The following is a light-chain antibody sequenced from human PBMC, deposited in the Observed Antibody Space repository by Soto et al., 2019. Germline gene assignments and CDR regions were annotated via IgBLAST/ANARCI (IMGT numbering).Light chain of an antibody. CDR3: QQYDSYPLT. CDR1: QSISSW. J-gene: IGKJ4*01. CDR2: EAS. V-gene: IGKV1-5*03. Sequence: DIQMTQSPSTLSASVGDRVTISCRASQSISSWLAWYQQKPGKAPKLLIYEASILESGVPSRFSGSGSWTEFILSISSLKPDESATYYFQQYDSYPLTFGGGTKVESK.